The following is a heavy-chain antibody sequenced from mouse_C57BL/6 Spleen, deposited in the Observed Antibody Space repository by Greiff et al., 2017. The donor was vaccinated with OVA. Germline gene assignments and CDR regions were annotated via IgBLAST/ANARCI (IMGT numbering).Heavy chain of an antibody. CDR1: GYAFTNYL. D-gene: IGHD1-1*01. J-gene: IGHJ1*03. CDR2: INPGSGGT. Sequence: VQLQQSGAELVRPGTSVKVSCKASGYAFTNYLIEWVKQRPGQGLEWIGVINPGSGGTNYNEKFKGKATLTADKSSSTAYMQLSSLTSEDSAVYFCATGPYYGSSYAYFDVGGTGTTVTVSS. CDR3: ATGPYYGSSYAYFDV. V-gene: IGHV1-54*01.